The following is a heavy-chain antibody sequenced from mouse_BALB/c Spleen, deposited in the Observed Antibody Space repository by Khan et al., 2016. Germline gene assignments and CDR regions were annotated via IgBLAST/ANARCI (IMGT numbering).Heavy chain of an antibody. Sequence: EVKLEESGGGLVQPGGSMKLSCVASGFTFSNYWMNWVRQSPEKGLEWVAEIRLKSNNYATHYAESVKGRFTISRDDSKSSVYLQMNNLRAEDTGIYYCTMPHYYGYPYYAMDYWGQGTSVTVSS. CDR2: IRLKSNNYAT. D-gene: IGHD1-2*01. V-gene: IGHV6-6*02. CDR3: TMPHYYGYPYYAMDY. CDR1: GFTFSNYW. J-gene: IGHJ4*01.